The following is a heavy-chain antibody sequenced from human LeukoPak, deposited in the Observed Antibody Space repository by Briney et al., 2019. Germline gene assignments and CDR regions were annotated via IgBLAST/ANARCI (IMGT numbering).Heavy chain of an antibody. CDR2: IIPIFGTA. J-gene: IGHJ4*02. CDR3: GVVGPLYSSSWPFLDY. V-gene: IGHV1-69*13. D-gene: IGHD6-13*01. Sequence: GASVKVSCRASGGTFSSYAISWVRQAPGQGLEWMGGIIPIFGTANYAQKFQDRVTITADESTSTAYMELSSLRSEDTAVYYCGVVGPLYSSSWPFLDYWGQGTLVTVSS. CDR1: GGTFSSYA.